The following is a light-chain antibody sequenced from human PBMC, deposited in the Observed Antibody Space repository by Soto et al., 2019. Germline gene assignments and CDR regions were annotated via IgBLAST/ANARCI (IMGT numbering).Light chain of an antibody. CDR3: SSYAGSNNF. J-gene: IGLJ2*01. CDR2: EVT. V-gene: IGLV2-8*01. CDR1: SSDVGGYNY. Sequence: QSALTQPPSASGSPGQSVTISCTGTSSDVGGYNYVSWYQQHPGKAPKLMIYEVTKRPSGVPDRFSGSKPGNTASLTVSGLQADDEADYYCSSYAGSNNFFGGGTKLTVL.